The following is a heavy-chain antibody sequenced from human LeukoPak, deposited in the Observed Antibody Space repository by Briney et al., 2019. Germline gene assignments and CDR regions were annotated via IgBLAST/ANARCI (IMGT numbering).Heavy chain of an antibody. D-gene: IGHD2-15*01. Sequence: GGSLRLSCAASGFSFSDFGMHWVRQAPGKGLEWVAAMSFDGSNKYYADSVKGRFTIFRDNSKNTLYLQMNSLRADDTAVYYCAKDRPYCSGGSCYPGAFAYWGQGTLVTVSS. V-gene: IGHV3-30*18. J-gene: IGHJ4*02. CDR1: GFSFSDFG. CDR3: AKDRPYCSGGSCYPGAFAY. CDR2: MSFDGSNK.